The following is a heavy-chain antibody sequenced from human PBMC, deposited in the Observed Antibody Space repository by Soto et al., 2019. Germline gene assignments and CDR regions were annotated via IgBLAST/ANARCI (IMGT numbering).Heavy chain of an antibody. CDR2: INHSGST. D-gene: IGHD3-10*01. V-gene: IGHV4-34*01. J-gene: IGHJ4*02. Sequence: SETLSLTCAVYGGSFSGYYWSWIRQPPGKGLEWIGEINHSGSTNYNPSLKSRVTISVDTSKNQFSLKLSSVTAADTAVYYCARSLRITMVRGVFYSEYWGQGTLVTVSS. CDR1: GGSFSGYY. CDR3: ARSLRITMVRGVFYSEY.